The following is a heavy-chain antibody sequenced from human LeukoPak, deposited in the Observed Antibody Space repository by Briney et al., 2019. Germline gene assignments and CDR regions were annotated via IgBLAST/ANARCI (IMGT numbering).Heavy chain of an antibody. Sequence: SETLSLTCAVYGGSFSGYYWSWIRQPPGKGLEWIGEINHSGSTNYNPSLKSRVTISVGTSKNQFSLKLSSVTAADTAVYYCARAFPPNYDILTGGGYFDYWGQGTLVTVSS. CDR3: ARAFPPNYDILTGGGYFDY. CDR2: INHSGST. J-gene: IGHJ4*02. V-gene: IGHV4-34*01. CDR1: GGSFSGYY. D-gene: IGHD3-9*01.